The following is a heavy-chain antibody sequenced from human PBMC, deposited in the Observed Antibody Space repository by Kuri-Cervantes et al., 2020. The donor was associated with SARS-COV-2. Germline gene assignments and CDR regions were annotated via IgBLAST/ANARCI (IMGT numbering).Heavy chain of an antibody. Sequence: ASVKVSCKASGYIFTTFAMNWVRQAPGQGLEWMGWIFGSNGYITYAQKFQGRVTMTTDTSTSTAYMELRGLGSDDTAVYYCARVAEYGSGDFDYWGQGTLVTVSS. J-gene: IGHJ4*02. D-gene: IGHD3-10*01. CDR3: ARVAEYGSGDFDY. V-gene: IGHV1-18*04. CDR1: GYIFTTFA. CDR2: IFGSNGYI.